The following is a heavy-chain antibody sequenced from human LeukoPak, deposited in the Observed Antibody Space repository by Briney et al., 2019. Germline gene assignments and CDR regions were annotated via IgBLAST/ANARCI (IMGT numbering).Heavy chain of an antibody. CDR3: ASAAMVTNWFDP. CDR2: ISAYNGNT. CDR1: GYTFTSYG. J-gene: IGHJ5*02. V-gene: IGHV1-18*01. Sequence: GASVKVSCKASGYTFTSYGISWVPQAPGQGLERMGWISAYNGNTNYAQKLQGRVTMTTDASTSTAYMELRSLRSDDTAVYYCASAAMVTNWFDPWGQGTLVTVSS. D-gene: IGHD5-18*01.